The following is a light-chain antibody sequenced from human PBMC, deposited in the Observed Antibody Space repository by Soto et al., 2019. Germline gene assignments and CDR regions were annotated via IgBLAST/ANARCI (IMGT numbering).Light chain of an antibody. V-gene: IGLV1-44*01. CDR1: SSNIGSNT. CDR3: AAWDDSLIGYV. Sequence: QSVLTQPPSTSGTPGQRVTISCSGSSSNIGSNTVSWCQQLPGTAPKPLIYNNNQRPSGVLDRFSGSKPGTSASLAISGLQSEDEADDYCAAWDDSLIGYVFGTGTKVTVL. CDR2: NNN. J-gene: IGLJ1*01.